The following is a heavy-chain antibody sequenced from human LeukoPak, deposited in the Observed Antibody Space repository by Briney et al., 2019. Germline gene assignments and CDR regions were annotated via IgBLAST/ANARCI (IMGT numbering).Heavy chain of an antibody. V-gene: IGHV1-8*02. Sequence: ASVKVSCKASGYTFTSYDINWVRQAAGQGLEWMGWMNPNSGNTDYAQKFQGRVTMTGNTSISTAYMELSGLTSADTAVYYCTRDNSVRDEAWWFNPWGQGTLVTVSS. J-gene: IGHJ5*02. CDR1: GYTFTSYD. D-gene: IGHD5-24*01. CDR2: MNPNSGNT. CDR3: TRDNSVRDEAWWFNP.